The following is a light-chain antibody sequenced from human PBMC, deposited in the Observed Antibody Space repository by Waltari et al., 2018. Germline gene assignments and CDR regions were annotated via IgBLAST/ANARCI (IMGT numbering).Light chain of an antibody. CDR2: DVS. CDR1: SSDIGAYNY. CDR3: NSFTSSSTWV. J-gene: IGLJ3*02. V-gene: IGLV2-14*03. Sequence: QSALTQPASVSGSPGQSITISCTGTSSDIGAYNYVSWFQHHPGKAPKVVIYDVSGRPSGISNRFSGSKSDNTASLTISGLQAEEEADYYCNSFTSSSTWVFGGGTKLTVL.